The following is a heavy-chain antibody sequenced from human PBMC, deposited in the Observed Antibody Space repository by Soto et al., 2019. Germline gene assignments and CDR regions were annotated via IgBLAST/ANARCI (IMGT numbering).Heavy chain of an antibody. D-gene: IGHD4-4*01. V-gene: IGHV3-21*01. CDR1: GFTFSSYS. Sequence: EVQLVESGGGLVKPGGSLRLSCAASGFTFSSYSINWVRQAPGKGLEWVSSISSSSDYIFYADSVKGRFTISRDNAKNSAYVHTISLRAEDTAVYYCAKSPTGDAFDMWGQGTMVTVS. CDR2: ISSSSDYI. J-gene: IGHJ3*02. CDR3: AKSPTGDAFDM.